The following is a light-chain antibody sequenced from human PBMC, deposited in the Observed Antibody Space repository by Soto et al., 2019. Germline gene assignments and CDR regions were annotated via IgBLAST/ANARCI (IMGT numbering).Light chain of an antibody. J-gene: IGLJ3*02. CDR3: SSYTTTNSWV. CDR1: GGDFGSSTY. V-gene: IGLV2-14*01. CDR2: EVN. Sequence: QSALIQPASVSGSPGQSLIISCTGTGGDFGSSTYVSWYQQHSDKAPKVVIYEVNKRPSGVSSRFSGAKSGSTASPTISGLQGDDEATYFCSSYTTTNSWVFGGGTQLTVL.